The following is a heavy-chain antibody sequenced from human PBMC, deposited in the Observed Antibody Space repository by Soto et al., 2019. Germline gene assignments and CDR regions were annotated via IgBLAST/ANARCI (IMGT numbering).Heavy chain of an antibody. Sequence: SETLSLTCTVSGDSISSGNKYWSWIRQPPGKGLEWIGYIFSSGTTYYNPSLKSRLTMSLDASQNQFSLKLNSLTDADTAVYFCARVPSPFDYYYAMDVWGQGTIVTVSS. CDR3: ARVPSPFDYYYAMDV. V-gene: IGHV4-30-4*01. CDR1: GDSISSGNKY. J-gene: IGHJ6*02. CDR2: IFSSGTT. D-gene: IGHD3-16*01.